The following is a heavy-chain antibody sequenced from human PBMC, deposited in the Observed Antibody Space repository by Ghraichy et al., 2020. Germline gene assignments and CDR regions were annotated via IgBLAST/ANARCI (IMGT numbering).Heavy chain of an antibody. CDR2: IVVGSGHT. CDR1: GFTFTTSA. CDR3: AANHEGGEFDP. D-gene: IGHD1-14*01. Sequence: SVKVSCKASGFTFTTSAVQWVRQARGQRLEWIGWIVVGSGHTNYAQQFQERVTITRDMSTSTAYMELSSLRSEDTAVYYCAANHEGGEFDPWGQGTLLTVSS. J-gene: IGHJ5*02. V-gene: IGHV1-58*01.